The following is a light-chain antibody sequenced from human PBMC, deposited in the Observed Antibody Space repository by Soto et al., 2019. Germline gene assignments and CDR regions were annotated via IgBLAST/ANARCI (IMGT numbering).Light chain of an antibody. CDR3: QQYDNLLPIT. CDR2: DAS. J-gene: IGKJ5*01. CDR1: QAIAKN. Sequence: QMTQSPSSLSASVGDRVTITCQASQAIAKNLNWYQQKPGKAPKLLIYDASSLQTGVPSRFRGSGSATHFTFTISSLQSEDIATYYCQQYDNLLPITFGQGTRLEIK. V-gene: IGKV1-33*01.